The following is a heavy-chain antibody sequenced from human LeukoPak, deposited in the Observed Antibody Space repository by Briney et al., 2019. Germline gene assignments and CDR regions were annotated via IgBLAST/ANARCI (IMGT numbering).Heavy chain of an antibody. V-gene: IGHV3-11*06. J-gene: IGHJ2*01. Sequence: AGGSLRLSCAASGFTFSDYYMSWIRQAPGKGLEWVSSISSSSSYIYYADSVKGRFTISRDNAKNSLYLQMNSLRAEDTAVYYCARAPCSSTSCYDFDLWGRGTLVTVSS. D-gene: IGHD2-2*01. CDR2: ISSSSSYI. CDR1: GFTFSDYY. CDR3: ARAPCSSTSCYDFDL.